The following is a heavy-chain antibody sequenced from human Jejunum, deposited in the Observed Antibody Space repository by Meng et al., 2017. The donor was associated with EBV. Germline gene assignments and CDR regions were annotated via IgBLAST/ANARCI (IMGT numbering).Heavy chain of an antibody. V-gene: IGHV4-4*02. CDR2: MHPGGST. J-gene: IGHJ4*02. CDR3: AKSNDYSLNS. Sequence: QAQLRGWGPGRVKPSGTLSLTCAVSGDSTSSSHWWSWVRQPPGKGLEWIGEMHPGGSTNYNPSLKSRVTISVDNSKNQFSLKLTSVTAADTAVYYCAKSNDYSLNSWGQGTLVTVSS. D-gene: IGHD4-11*01. CDR1: GDSTSSSHW.